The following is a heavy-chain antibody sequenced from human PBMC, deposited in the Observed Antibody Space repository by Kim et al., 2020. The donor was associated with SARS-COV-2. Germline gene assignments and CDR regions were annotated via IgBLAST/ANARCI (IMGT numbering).Heavy chain of an antibody. D-gene: IGHD4-4*01. CDR1: GGTFSSYA. Sequence: SVKVSCKASGGTFSSYAISWVRQAPGQGLEWMGGIIPIFGTANYAQKFQGRVTITADESTSTAYMELSSLRSEDTAVYYCARDPTTVTIWVTGHGAFDIWGQGTMVTVSS. V-gene: IGHV1-69*13. J-gene: IGHJ3*02. CDR3: ARDPTTVTIWVTGHGAFDI. CDR2: IIPIFGTA.